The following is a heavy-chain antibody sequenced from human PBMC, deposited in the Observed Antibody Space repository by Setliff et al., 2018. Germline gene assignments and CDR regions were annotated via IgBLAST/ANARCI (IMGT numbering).Heavy chain of an antibody. Sequence: GGSLRLSCAASGFTFSSYSMNWVRQAPGKGLEWVSSISSSSSYIYYADSVKGRFTISRDNAKNSLYLQMNSLRGEDTAVYYCAKEPIYSGSYYYFDCWGQGTLVTVSS. V-gene: IGHV3-21*04. J-gene: IGHJ4*02. D-gene: IGHD1-26*01. CDR2: ISSSSSYI. CDR3: AKEPIYSGSYYYFDC. CDR1: GFTFSSYS.